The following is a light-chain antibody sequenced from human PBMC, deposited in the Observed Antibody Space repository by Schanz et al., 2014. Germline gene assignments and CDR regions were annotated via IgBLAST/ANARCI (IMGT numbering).Light chain of an antibody. V-gene: IGLV2-8*01. CDR2: EVS. CDR3: QSSHNPLTDYV. Sequence: QSALTQPPSASGSPGQSVTISCTGTSSDVGGYNYVSWYQQHPGKAPKLMIYEVSERPSGVPDRFSGSKSGNTASLAITGLQAEDEADYYCQSSHNPLTDYVFGTGTKLTVL. CDR1: SSDVGGYNY. J-gene: IGLJ1*01.